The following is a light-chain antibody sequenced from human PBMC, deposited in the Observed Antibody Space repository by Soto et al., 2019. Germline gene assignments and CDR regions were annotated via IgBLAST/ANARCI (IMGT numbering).Light chain of an antibody. V-gene: IGLV2-11*01. CDR1: STDIGAYNY. J-gene: IGLJ3*02. CDR3: CSYAGSYTWV. Sequence: QSALTQPASVSGSPGQSITISCTGTSTDIGAYNYISWYQQHPGKVPKLIIYDVSKRPSGVPDRFSGSKSGNTASLTISGLQAEDEADYYCCSYAGSYTWVFGGGTKLTVL. CDR2: DVS.